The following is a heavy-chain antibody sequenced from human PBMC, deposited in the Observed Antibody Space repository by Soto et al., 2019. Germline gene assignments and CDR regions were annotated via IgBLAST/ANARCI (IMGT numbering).Heavy chain of an antibody. Sequence: QVQLVQSGAEVKKPGASVKVSCKASGYTFTGYYMHWVRQAPGQGLEWMGWINPNSGGTNYAQKFQGLVTMIRDTSISTAYMDLSRLRSDDTAVYYCAKGVGSGSYYNGFDYWGQGTLVTVSS. J-gene: IGHJ4*02. CDR2: INPNSGGT. D-gene: IGHD3-10*01. V-gene: IGHV1-2*04. CDR3: AKGVGSGSYYNGFDY. CDR1: GYTFTGYY.